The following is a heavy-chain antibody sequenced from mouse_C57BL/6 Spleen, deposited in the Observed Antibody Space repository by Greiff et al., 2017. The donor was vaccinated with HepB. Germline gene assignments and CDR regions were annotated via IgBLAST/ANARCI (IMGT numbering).Heavy chain of an antibody. D-gene: IGHD2-3*01. CDR3: ARAGYYVDAMDY. Sequence: DVMLVESGGGLVKPGGSLKLSCAASGFTFSSYAMSWVRQTPEKRLEWVATISDGGSYTYYPDNVKGRFTISRDNAKNNLYLQMSHLKSEDTAMYYCARAGYYVDAMDYWGQGTSVTVSS. CDR2: ISDGGSYT. J-gene: IGHJ4*01. CDR1: GFTFSSYA. V-gene: IGHV5-4*03.